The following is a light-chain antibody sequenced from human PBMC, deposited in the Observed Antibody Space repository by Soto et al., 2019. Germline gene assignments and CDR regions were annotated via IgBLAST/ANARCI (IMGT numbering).Light chain of an antibody. J-gene: IGKJ4*01. CDR3: QQRSNWLT. Sequence: EIVLTQYTGTPSLSPGERATPSCRASQSVSSSHLAWYQQKPGQAPRLLIYDASNRATGIPARFSGSRSGTDFTLTISSLEPEDFAVYYCQQRSNWLTFGGGTKVDI. V-gene: IGKV3D-20*02. CDR1: QSVSSSH. CDR2: DAS.